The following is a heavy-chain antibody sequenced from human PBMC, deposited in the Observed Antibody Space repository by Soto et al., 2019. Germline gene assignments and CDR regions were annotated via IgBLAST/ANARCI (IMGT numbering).Heavy chain of an antibody. Sequence: SETLSLTXTVSGDSLSRNFWSWIRQPPGKGLEWIGSIHNSGSTNYNPSLKSRVTISVDTSKNQFSLKLNSVTAADTAVYYCARDIIAYSSAWFPGFDPWGQGTLVTVSS. J-gene: IGHJ5*02. CDR3: ARDIIAYSSAWFPGFDP. D-gene: IGHD6-19*01. CDR2: IHNSGST. CDR1: GDSLSRNF. V-gene: IGHV4-59*01.